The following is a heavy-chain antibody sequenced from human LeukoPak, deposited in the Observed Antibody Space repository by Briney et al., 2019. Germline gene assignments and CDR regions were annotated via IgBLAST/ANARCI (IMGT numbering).Heavy chain of an antibody. J-gene: IGHJ5*02. D-gene: IGHD2-15*01. Sequence: ASVTVSCQASGYTFTGYYMHWLRQAPGQGLEWMGWINPNSGGTNYAQKFHGRVTMTRDTSISTAYMELSRLRSDDTAVYCCASLGVVAATYCFDPWGQGALVTVSS. CDR2: INPNSGGT. CDR1: GYTFTGYY. CDR3: ASLGVVAATYCFDP. V-gene: IGHV1-2*02.